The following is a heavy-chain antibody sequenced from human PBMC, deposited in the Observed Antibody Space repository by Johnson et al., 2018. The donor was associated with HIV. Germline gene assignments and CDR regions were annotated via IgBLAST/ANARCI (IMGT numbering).Heavy chain of an antibody. D-gene: IGHD6-13*01. J-gene: IGHJ3*02. CDR2: ISYDGSNK. CDR3: ARSPRAAGGAFDI. Sequence: QEQLVESGGGVVQPGRSLRLSCAASGFTFSSYAMHWVRQAPGKGLEWVAVISYDGSNKYYADSVKGRFTISRENSKNTLYLQMNSLRAEDTAVYYCARSPRAAGGAFDIWGQGTMVTVSS. V-gene: IGHV3-30*04. CDR1: GFTFSSYA.